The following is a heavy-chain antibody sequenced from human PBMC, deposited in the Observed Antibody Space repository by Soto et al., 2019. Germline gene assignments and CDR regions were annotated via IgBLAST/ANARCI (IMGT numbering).Heavy chain of an antibody. CDR3: AKGGYYSVFDI. D-gene: IGHD3-16*01. V-gene: IGHV3-23*01. Sequence: EMQLLESGGGLVQPGGALRLSCVASGFPFSSYAMSWVRQTPGQGLEGVSGISGSGVLTYYADSVKGRFTISRDNSNNTLSLQVHSLCVEDTAVYFFAKGGYYSVFDIWGQGTMVTVSA. CDR1: GFPFSSYA. J-gene: IGHJ3*02. CDR2: ISGSGVLT.